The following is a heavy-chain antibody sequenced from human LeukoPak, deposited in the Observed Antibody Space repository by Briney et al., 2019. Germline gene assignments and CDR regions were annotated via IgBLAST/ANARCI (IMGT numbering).Heavy chain of an antibody. CDR1: GASITSGDYS. CDR3: ACGFLLRRKAGVWFDP. CDR2: IYHTGNT. V-gene: IGHV4-30-2*01. D-gene: IGHD2-21*01. J-gene: IGHJ5*02. Sequence: SQTLSLTCAVSGASITSGDYSWNWMRQPPGKGLEWIGYIYHTGNTYYNPSLTSRVTISVARSRDQFSLKLSSVTAADTAVDFCACGFLLRRKAGVWFDPWGQGTLVTVSS.